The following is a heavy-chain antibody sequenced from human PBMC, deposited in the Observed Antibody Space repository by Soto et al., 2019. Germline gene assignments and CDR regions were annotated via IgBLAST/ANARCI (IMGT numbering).Heavy chain of an antibody. CDR1: GGSLRSFS. CDR3: ARQIMTTVVVYFDY. J-gene: IGHJ4*02. V-gene: IGHV4-59*08. CDR2: IYYSGST. D-gene: IGHD4-17*01. Sequence: SGNLSLPRPVSGGSLRSFSWGWGRQPPGKGLEWIGYIYYSGSTNYNPSLKSRVTISVDTSKNQFSLKLSSVTAADTAVYYCARQIMTTVVVYFDYWGQGTLVTVSS.